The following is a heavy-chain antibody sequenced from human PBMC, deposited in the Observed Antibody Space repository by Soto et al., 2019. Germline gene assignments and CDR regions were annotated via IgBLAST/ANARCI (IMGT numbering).Heavy chain of an antibody. CDR1: GFTLSDHY. CDR3: AKFSDGAVASHNGMDV. Sequence: GGSLRLSCAGSGFTLSDHYIDWVRQAPGKGLEWVGRSRDKAQGYSTAYAASVKGRFTTSRDESKNSVYLQMNSLKTEDTAVYYCAKFSDGAVASHNGMDVWGQGTTVTVSS. J-gene: IGHJ6*02. V-gene: IGHV3-72*01. D-gene: IGHD6-19*01. CDR2: SRDKAQGYST.